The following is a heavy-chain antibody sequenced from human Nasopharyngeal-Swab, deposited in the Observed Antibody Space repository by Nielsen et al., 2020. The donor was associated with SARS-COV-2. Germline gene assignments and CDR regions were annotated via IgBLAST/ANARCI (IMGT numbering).Heavy chain of an antibody. J-gene: IGHJ3*02. CDR1: GFTFSDYY. V-gene: IGHV3-11*04. CDR3: ARGEGSYYDFWSGYSGDAFDI. Sequence: GESLKISCAASGFTFSDYYMSWIRQAPGKGLEWVSYISSSGSTIYYADSVKGRFTISRDNAKNSLYLQMNSLRAEDTAVYYCARGEGSYYDFWSGYSGDAFDIWGQGTMVTVSS. CDR2: ISSSGSTI. D-gene: IGHD3-3*01.